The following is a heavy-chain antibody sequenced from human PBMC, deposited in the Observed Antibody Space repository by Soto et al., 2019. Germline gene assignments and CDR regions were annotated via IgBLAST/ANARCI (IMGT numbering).Heavy chain of an antibody. J-gene: IGHJ5*02. CDR3: ARYGSGSSVWFDP. Sequence: SETLSLTCTVSGGSISGYYWSWIRQPPGKGLEWIGYIYYSGSTSYNPSLKSRLTISVDTSKNQFSLRLTSVTAADTAVYYCARYGSGSSVWFDPWGQGTLVTVS. CDR1: GGSISGYY. V-gene: IGHV4-59*01. D-gene: IGHD3-10*01. CDR2: IYYSGST.